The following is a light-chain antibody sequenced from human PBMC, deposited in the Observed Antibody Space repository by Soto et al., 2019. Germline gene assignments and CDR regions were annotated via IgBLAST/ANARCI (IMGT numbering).Light chain of an antibody. CDR3: QQYGISGT. CDR1: QSVSSSY. CDR2: GAS. J-gene: IGKJ2*01. V-gene: IGKV3-20*01. Sequence: EIVLTQSPGTLSLSPGERATLSCRASQSVSSSYLAWYQQKPGQAPRLLIYGASSRATGIPDRFSGSGSGTDFTHTISRLEPEDFAVYYCQQYGISGTFGQGTKLEIK.